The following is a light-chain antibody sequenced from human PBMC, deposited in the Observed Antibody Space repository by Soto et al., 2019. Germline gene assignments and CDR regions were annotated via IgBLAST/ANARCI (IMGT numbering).Light chain of an antibody. CDR3: QQLRMYPST. CDR2: AAS. J-gene: IGKJ4*01. V-gene: IGKV1-9*01. Sequence: DIQLTQSPSFLSASVGDRVTITCRASQDISNFLALHQQKPGKAPKLLIYAASTLYGGVPSRFSGSGSGTDFALTITSLQAEDFATYYCQQLRMYPSTFGGGTKVDI. CDR1: QDISNF.